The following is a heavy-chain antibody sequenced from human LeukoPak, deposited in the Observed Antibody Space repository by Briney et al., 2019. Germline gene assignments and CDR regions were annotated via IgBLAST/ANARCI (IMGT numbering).Heavy chain of an antibody. CDR3: ARVLYYDSSGLTSFDP. D-gene: IGHD3-22*01. CDR2: INPNSGGT. Sequence: ASVKVSCKASGYTFTGYYMHWVRQAPGQGLEWVGWINPNSGGTNYAQKFQGRVTMTRDTSISTAYMELSRLRSDDTAVYYCARVLYYDSSGLTSFDPWGQGTLVTVSS. V-gene: IGHV1-2*02. J-gene: IGHJ5*02. CDR1: GYTFTGYY.